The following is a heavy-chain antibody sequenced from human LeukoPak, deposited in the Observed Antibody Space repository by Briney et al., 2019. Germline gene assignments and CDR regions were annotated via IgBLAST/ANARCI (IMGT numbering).Heavy chain of an antibody. Sequence: GESLKISCKGSGYSFTSYWIGWVRQMPGKGLEWMGIIYPGDSDTRYSPSFQGQVTISADKSISTAYLQWSSLKASDTAMYYCARLKGLYDSSGYSKPPFDYWGQGTLVTVSS. D-gene: IGHD3-22*01. CDR2: IYPGDSDT. V-gene: IGHV5-51*01. CDR3: ARLKGLYDSSGYSKPPFDY. J-gene: IGHJ4*02. CDR1: GYSFTSYW.